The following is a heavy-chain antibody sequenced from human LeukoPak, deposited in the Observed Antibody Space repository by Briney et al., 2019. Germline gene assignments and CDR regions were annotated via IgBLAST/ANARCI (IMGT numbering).Heavy chain of an antibody. CDR2: IWGDENHK. CDR1: GFIFSNDA. Sequence: GGSLRLSCAASGFIFSNDAMHWVRQAPGKGLEWVAVIWGDENHKYYGDSVRGRFTISRDNAKNTLYLQMDSLRVEDTAVYCCARDVGSAPFDYWGQGTLVTVSS. CDR3: ARDVGSAPFDY. D-gene: IGHD6-25*01. J-gene: IGHJ4*02. V-gene: IGHV3-33*01.